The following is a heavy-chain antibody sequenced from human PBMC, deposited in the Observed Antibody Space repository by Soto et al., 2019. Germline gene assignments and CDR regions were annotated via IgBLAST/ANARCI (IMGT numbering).Heavy chain of an antibody. V-gene: IGHV1-69*13. CDR2: IIPIFGTA. Sequence: SVKVSCKASGGTFSSYAISWLRQAPGQGLEWMGGIIPIFGTANYAQKFQGRVTITADESTSTAYMELSSLRSEDTAVYYCARLEGITGTTSGWGQGTLVTVSS. D-gene: IGHD1-7*01. CDR3: ARLEGITGTTSG. CDR1: GGTFSSYA. J-gene: IGHJ4*02.